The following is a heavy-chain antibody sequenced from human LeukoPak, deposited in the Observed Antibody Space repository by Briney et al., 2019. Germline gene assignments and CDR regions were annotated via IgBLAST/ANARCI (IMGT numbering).Heavy chain of an antibody. Sequence: GGSLRLSCAASGFTFSNAWMSWVRQAPGKGLEWVGRIKSKTDGGTTDYAAPVKGRLTISRDDSKNTLYLQMNSLKTEDTAVYYCTTADYGGTPDYWGQGTLVTVSS. CDR2: IKSKTDGGTT. CDR3: TTADYGGTPDY. V-gene: IGHV3-15*01. J-gene: IGHJ4*02. D-gene: IGHD4-23*01. CDR1: GFTFSNAW.